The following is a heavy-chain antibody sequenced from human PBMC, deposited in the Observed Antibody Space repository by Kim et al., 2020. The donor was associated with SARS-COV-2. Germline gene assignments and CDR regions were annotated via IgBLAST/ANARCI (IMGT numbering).Heavy chain of an antibody. CDR1: GVTFSDYY. CDR3: ARDRCGGDCYSAVLAFDL. J-gene: IGHJ3*01. CDR2: ISNSRTYT. D-gene: IGHD2-21*02. Sequence: GGSLRLSCAASGVTFSDYYMSWIRQAPGKGLEWVSYISNSRTYTKYADSVKGRVTISRDNAKNSLYLQMNSLRAEDTAVYYCARDRCGGDCYSAVLAFDLWGQGTMVTVSS. V-gene: IGHV3-11*05.